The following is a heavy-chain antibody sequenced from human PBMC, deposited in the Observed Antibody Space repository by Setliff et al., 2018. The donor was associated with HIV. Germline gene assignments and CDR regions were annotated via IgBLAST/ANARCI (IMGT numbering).Heavy chain of an antibody. CDR1: GYTFTSYH. D-gene: IGHD3-9*01. V-gene: IGHV1-46*01. CDR2: INPSGGST. CDR3: ARDLSTSNPYYDILTGPGVY. Sequence: ASVKVSCKASGYTFTSYHMYWVRQAPGQGLEWMGSINPSGGSTSYAQKFQGRVTMTRDTSTSTVYMELSSLRSEDTAVYYCARDLSTSNPYYDILTGPGVYWGQGTLVTVS. J-gene: IGHJ4*02.